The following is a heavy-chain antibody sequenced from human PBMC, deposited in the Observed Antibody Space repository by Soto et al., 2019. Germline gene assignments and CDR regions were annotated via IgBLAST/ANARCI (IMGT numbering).Heavy chain of an antibody. CDR3: AKRGVDTFGLSY. D-gene: IGHD3-10*01. V-gene: IGHV3-74*01. CDR2: INTDGSST. Sequence: EVQLVESGGGLVQPGGSLSLSCAVSGFTFSSFWMHWVRQAPGEGLVWVSRINTDGSSTSYADSVKGRCTISRDNAKNTLYLQMNSLRVEDTAMYYCAKRGVDTFGLSYWGQGTLVTVSS. CDR1: GFTFSSFW. J-gene: IGHJ4*02.